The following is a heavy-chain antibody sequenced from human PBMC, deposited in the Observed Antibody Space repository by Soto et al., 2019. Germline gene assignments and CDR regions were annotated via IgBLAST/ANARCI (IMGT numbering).Heavy chain of an antibody. CDR2: IKTDGSNT. V-gene: IGHV3-74*01. Sequence: EVQLVESGGGLVQPGGSRRVSCAASGFTFSSHWMHWVRQAPGKGLVWVSRIKTDGSNTNYADSVKGRFTISRDNAKNTLYLEMNSLRAEDTAVYYCARGVPNHYGFDVWRQGTMVTVSS. D-gene: IGHD2-8*01. CDR3: ARGVPNHYGFDV. J-gene: IGHJ3*01. CDR1: GFTFSSHW.